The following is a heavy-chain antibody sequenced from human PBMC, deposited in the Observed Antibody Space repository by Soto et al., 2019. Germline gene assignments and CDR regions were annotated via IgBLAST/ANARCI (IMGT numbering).Heavy chain of an antibody. V-gene: IGHV3-7*03. CDR1: GFSFSTYW. CDR3: AKGGHIDF. J-gene: IGHJ4*02. D-gene: IGHD3-16*01. Sequence: EVQLVESGGGLVQPGGSLRLSCAASGFSFSTYWMSWVRQAPXKGLEWVANIKDDGGETYYVDSVKGRFTISRDNAKTSLFLQMNSLRAEXTAVYYCAKGGHIDFCGQGTLVXVSS. CDR2: IKDDGGET.